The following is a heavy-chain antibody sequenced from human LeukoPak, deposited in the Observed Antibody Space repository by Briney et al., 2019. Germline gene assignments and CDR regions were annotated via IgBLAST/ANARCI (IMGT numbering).Heavy chain of an antibody. J-gene: IGHJ6*02. Sequence: SVKVSCKASGGTFSSYAISWVRQAPGQGLEWMGRIIPILGIANYAQKFQGRVTITADKSTSTAYMELNSLRSEDTAVYYCAREQGPYYGSGSVYYYGMDVWGQGTTVTVSS. V-gene: IGHV1-69*04. CDR1: GGTFSSYA. D-gene: IGHD3-10*01. CDR2: IIPILGIA. CDR3: AREQGPYYGSGSVYYYGMDV.